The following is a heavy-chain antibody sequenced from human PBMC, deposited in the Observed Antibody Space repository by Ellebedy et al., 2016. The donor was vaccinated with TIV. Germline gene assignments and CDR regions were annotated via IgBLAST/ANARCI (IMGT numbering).Heavy chain of an antibody. CDR3: ARGQGVGAP. V-gene: IGHV4-39*07. Sequence: MPSETLSFTCTVSSGSISSSSYYWSWIRQPPGKGLEWIGEINHSGSTNYNPSLKSRVPISVDTSKNQFSLNLSSVTAAETAVYYCARGQGVGAPWGQGTLVTVSS. CDR2: INHSGST. CDR1: SGSISSSSYY. D-gene: IGHD1-26*01. J-gene: IGHJ4*02.